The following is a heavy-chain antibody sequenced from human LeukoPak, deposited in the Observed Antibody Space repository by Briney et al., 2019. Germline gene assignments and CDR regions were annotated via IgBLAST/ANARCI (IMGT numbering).Heavy chain of an antibody. CDR1: GYTFTIYG. CDR3: ARDIKRSRARWENLGFDP. V-gene: IGHV1-18*01. Sequence: ASVKVSCKASGYTFTIYGISWVRQAPGQGLEWMGWISAYNGNTNYAQKLQGRVTITTDTSTSTAYMELRSLRSDDTAVYYCARDIKRSRARWENLGFDPWGQGTLVTVSS. CDR2: ISAYNGNT. D-gene: IGHD1-14*01. J-gene: IGHJ5*02.